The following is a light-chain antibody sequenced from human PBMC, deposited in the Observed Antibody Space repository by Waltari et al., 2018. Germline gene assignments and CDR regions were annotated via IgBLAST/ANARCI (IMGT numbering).Light chain of an antibody. J-gene: IGKJ1*01. CDR3: QQYYSTPPT. CDR1: QSVLYSSNNKKY. V-gene: IGKV4-1*01. CDR2: WAS. Sequence: DIVMTQSPDSLAVSLGERATINCKSSQSVLYSSNNKKYLAWYQQKPGQPPKLLIYWASTRESGVPDRFSGSGSGTDFTLTISSLQAEDVVVYYCQQYYSTPPTFGQGTKVEIK.